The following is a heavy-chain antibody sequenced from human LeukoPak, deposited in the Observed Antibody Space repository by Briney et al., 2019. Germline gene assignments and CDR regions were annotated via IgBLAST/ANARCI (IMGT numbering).Heavy chain of an antibody. CDR1: GGSFSGYC. Sequence: SETLSLTCAVYGGSFSGYCWSWIRQPPGKGLEWIGEINHSGSTNYNPSLKSRVTVSVDTSKSQFSLILSSVTAADTAVYYCARQSSDFWSRPTYYFDFWGQGTLVTVSS. CDR3: ARQSSDFWSRPTYYFDF. J-gene: IGHJ4*02. CDR2: INHSGST. D-gene: IGHD3-3*01. V-gene: IGHV4-34*01.